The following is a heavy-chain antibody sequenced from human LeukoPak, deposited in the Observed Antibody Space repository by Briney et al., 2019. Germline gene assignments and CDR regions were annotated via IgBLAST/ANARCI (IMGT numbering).Heavy chain of an antibody. V-gene: IGHV1-69*04. D-gene: IGHD5-18*01. CDR1: GGTFSSYA. J-gene: IGHJ4*02. Sequence: ASVKVSCKASGGTFSSYAISWVRQAPGQGLEWMGRIIPILGIANYAQKFQGRVTITADKSTSTAYMELSSLRSEDTAVYYCARDTAMAGVFGYWGQGTLVTVSS. CDR3: ARDTAMAGVFGY. CDR2: IIPILGIA.